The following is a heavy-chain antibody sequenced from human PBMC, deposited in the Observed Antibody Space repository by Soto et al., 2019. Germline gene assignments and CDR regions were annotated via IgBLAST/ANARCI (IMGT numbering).Heavy chain of an antibody. Sequence: SETLSLTCTVSGGSISSGGYYWRWIRQPRGKGLEWIVYMYHSGCTYYNPSLKSRVTISVDPSKNQFSLKLSSVTAADTAVYYCSIQEGPCDSYYCYGMEVGGQGTTVTVYS. J-gene: IGHJ6*02. V-gene: IGHV4-30-4*01. CDR1: GGSISSGGYY. CDR2: MYHSGCT. CDR3: SIQEGPCDSYYCYGMEV.